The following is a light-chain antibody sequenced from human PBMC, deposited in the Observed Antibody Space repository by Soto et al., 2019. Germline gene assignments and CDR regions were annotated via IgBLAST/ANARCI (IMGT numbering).Light chain of an antibody. CDR1: SSDVGGYNY. J-gene: IGLJ2*01. CDR3: SSYAASNNLGV. V-gene: IGLV2-8*01. CDR2: EVS. Sequence: QSALTQPPSASGSPGQSVTISCIGTSSDVGGYNYVSWYQQHPGKAPKLMIYEVSKRPSGVPDRFSGSKSVNTASLPVSGLQAEDEADYYCSSYAASNNLGVFGGGNKLTVL.